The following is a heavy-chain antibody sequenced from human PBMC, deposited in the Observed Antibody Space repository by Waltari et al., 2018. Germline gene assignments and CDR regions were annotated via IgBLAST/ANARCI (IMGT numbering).Heavy chain of an antibody. Sequence: EVQLLESGGSLVQPGGSLRLSCAASGFSFSNSAMSWVRQAPGKGLEYVSAISVSGGNTYYADSVKGRFTVSRDNSKNTLFLQMNSPRAEDTATYYCASQVDFALVPVERHFDSWGQGTLVTVSP. D-gene: IGHD2-8*02. CDR2: ISVSGGNT. CDR3: ASQVDFALVPVERHFDS. J-gene: IGHJ4*02. V-gene: IGHV3-23*01. CDR1: GFSFSNSA.